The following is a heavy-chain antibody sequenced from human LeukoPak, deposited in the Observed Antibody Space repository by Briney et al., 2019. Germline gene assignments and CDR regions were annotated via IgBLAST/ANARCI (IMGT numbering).Heavy chain of an antibody. CDR1: GGSISNGGYY. V-gene: IGHV4-31*03. D-gene: IGHD1-14*01. Sequence: SQTLSLTCTVSGGSISNGGYYWSWIRQHPGKGLEWIGYIYDSGTTYYSPALQSRVTISVDTSDNKFSLKLRSLTAAGTAVYYCARGGDRRGFDYWGQGTLVTVSS. CDR3: ARGGDRRGFDY. J-gene: IGHJ4*02. CDR2: IYDSGTT.